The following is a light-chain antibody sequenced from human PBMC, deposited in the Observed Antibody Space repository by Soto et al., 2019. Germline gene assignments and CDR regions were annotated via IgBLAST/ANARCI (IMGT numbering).Light chain of an antibody. CDR3: QQYHSYPWT. J-gene: IGKJ1*01. CDR2: KAS. V-gene: IGKV1-5*03. CDR1: QSFSSW. Sequence: DIQMTQSPSTLSASVGDRVTITCRASQSFSSWLAWYQQKPGKAPKLLIYKASSLESGVPSRFSGSGSGTEFTLTISSLQPDDFATYYCQQYHSYPWTFGQGTKVEIK.